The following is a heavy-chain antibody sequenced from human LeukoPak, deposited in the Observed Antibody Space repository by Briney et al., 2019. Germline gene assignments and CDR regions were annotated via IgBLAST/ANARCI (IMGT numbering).Heavy chain of an antibody. V-gene: IGHV1-2*02. Sequence: ASVKVSCKASGYTFTGYYMHWVRQAPGQGLEWMGWINPNSGGTNYAQKFQGRVTMTRDMSISTAYMELSRLRSDDTAVYYCARDYDFWSGYTPIDYWGQGTLVTVSS. CDR2: INPNSGGT. CDR1: GYTFTGYY. J-gene: IGHJ4*02. D-gene: IGHD3-3*01. CDR3: ARDYDFWSGYTPIDY.